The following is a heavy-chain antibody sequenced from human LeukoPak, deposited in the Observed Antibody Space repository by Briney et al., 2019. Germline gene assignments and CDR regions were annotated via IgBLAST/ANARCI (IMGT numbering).Heavy chain of an antibody. CDR2: TYPGDSDT. Sequence: GESLKISCKGSGYNFASYWIAWVRQMPGKGLERMGITYPGDSDTRYSPSFEGQVTISADKSISTSYLQWSSLKASDTAMYYCATYTDHYYFDNWGQGTLVTVSS. V-gene: IGHV5-51*01. D-gene: IGHD1-14*01. CDR1: GYNFASYW. CDR3: ATYTDHYYFDN. J-gene: IGHJ4*02.